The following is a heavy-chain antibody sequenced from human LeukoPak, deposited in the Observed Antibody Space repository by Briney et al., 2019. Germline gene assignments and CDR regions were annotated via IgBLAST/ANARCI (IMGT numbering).Heavy chain of an antibody. CDR1: GFTFSSCG. V-gene: IGHV3-33*01. Sequence: GGSPRLSCAPSGFTFSSCGMHWVRQAPGKGLEWVAVIWYDGSNKYYADSVKGRFTISRDNSKNTLYLQVNSLRAEDTAVYYCARDPGDGSYCFDYWDQGTLVTVSS. D-gene: IGHD1-26*01. CDR2: IWYDGSNK. CDR3: ARDPGDGSYCFDY. J-gene: IGHJ4*02.